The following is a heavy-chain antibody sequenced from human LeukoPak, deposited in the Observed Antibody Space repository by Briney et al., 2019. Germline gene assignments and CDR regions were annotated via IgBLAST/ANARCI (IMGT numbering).Heavy chain of an antibody. CDR2: ISTSGIT. Sequence: PSDTLSLTCTVSGCSINSNSWTGIRQPPGKGLEGIGRISTSGITNYSPPLNSRVTISPEKSKNQFSLILPSATAPHTPLYYCAREASIPAAGWISDYWGQGTLVTVSS. CDR1: GCSINSNS. J-gene: IGHJ4*02. V-gene: IGHV4-4*07. D-gene: IGHD6-13*01. CDR3: AREASIPAAGWISDY.